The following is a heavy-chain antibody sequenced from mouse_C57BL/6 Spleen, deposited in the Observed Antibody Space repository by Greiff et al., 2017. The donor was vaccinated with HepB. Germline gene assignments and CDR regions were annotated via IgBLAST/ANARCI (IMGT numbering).Heavy chain of an antibody. Sequence: VKLMESGAELVRPGASVKLSCKASGYTFTDYEMHWVKQTPVHGLEWIGAIDPETGGPAYNQKFKGKAILTADKSSSTAYMERRSLTSEDSAVYYCTLITTAVGDYFDYWGQGTTLTVSS. CDR2: IDPETGGP. V-gene: IGHV1-15*01. CDR3: TLITTAVGDYFDY. J-gene: IGHJ2*01. D-gene: IGHD1-2*01. CDR1: GYTFTDYE.